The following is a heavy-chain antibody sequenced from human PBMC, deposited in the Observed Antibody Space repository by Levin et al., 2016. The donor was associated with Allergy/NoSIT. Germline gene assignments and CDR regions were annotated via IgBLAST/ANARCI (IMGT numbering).Heavy chain of an antibody. V-gene: IGHV1-69*06. CDR2: IIPIFGTA. CDR3: VVGITMIVVVITEPPQFDY. D-gene: IGHD3-22*01. J-gene: IGHJ4*02. Sequence: WVRQAPGQGLEWMGGIIPIFGTANYAQKFQGRVTITADKSTSTAYMELSSLRSEDTAVYYCVVGITMIVVVITEPPQFDYWGQGTLVTVSS.